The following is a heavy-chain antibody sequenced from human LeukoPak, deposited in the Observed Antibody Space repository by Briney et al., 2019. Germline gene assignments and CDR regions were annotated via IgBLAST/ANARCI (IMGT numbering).Heavy chain of an antibody. CDR2: FDPGDGET. J-gene: IGHJ6*03. D-gene: IGHD3-10*01. Sequence: ASVKVSCKVSGYTLTELSMHWVRQAPGKGLEWMGGFDPGDGETIYAQKFQGRVTMTEDTSTDTAYMELSSLRSEDTAVYYCATGVDYYNSGRDYMDVWGKGTTVTISS. V-gene: IGHV1-24*01. CDR1: GYTLTELS. CDR3: ATGVDYYNSGRDYMDV.